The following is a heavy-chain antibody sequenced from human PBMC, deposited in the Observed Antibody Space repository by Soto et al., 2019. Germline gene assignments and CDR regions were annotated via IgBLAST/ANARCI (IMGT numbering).Heavy chain of an antibody. D-gene: IGHD3-22*01. CDR3: AKDISYDSSGYYPGGHYFDY. V-gene: IGHV3-30*18. J-gene: IGHJ4*02. CDR2: ISYDGSNK. Sequence: GGSLRLSCAASGFTFSSYGMHWVRQAPGKGLEWVAVISYDGSNKYYADSVKGRFTISRDNSKNTLYLQMNSLRAEDTALYYCAKDISYDSSGYYPGGHYFDYWGQGT. CDR1: GFTFSSYG.